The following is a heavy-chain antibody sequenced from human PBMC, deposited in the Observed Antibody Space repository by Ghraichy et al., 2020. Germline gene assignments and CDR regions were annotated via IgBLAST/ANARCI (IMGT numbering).Heavy chain of an antibody. D-gene: IGHD2-15*01. Sequence: LSLTCAASGFTFSSYWMHWVRQAPGKGLVWVSRINSDGSSTSYADSVKGRFTISRDNAKNTLYLQMNSLRAEDTAVYYCARDINSKYCSGGSCYSGAFDYWGQGTLVTVSS. CDR3: ARDINSKYCSGGSCYSGAFDY. CDR2: INSDGSST. J-gene: IGHJ4*02. CDR1: GFTFSSYW. V-gene: IGHV3-74*01.